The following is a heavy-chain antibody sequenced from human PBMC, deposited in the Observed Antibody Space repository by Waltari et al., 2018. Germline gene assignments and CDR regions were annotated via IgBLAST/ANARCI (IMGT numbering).Heavy chain of an antibody. CDR3: ARGPGTYDMLTGYYNRGIYFDY. D-gene: IGHD3-9*01. CDR1: GGSISSYY. Sequence: QVQLQESGPGLVKPSETLSLTCTVSGGSISSYYWSWIRQPPGKGLEWIVYIDHSGRTHCTTSLKSRITIAVDTSKNQCSLKLSSVTAAETAVYYCARGPGTYDMLTGYYNRGIYFDYWGQGTLVTVSS. CDR2: IDHSGRT. J-gene: IGHJ4*02. V-gene: IGHV4-59*01.